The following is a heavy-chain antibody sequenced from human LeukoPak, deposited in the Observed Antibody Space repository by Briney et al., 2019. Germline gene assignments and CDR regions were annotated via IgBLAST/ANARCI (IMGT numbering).Heavy chain of an antibody. CDR3: ARARDGYPIGYFDY. D-gene: IGHD5-24*01. J-gene: IGHJ4*02. V-gene: IGHV3-21*01. CDR2: ISSSSSYI. CDR1: GFTFSSYS. Sequence: MAGGSLRLSCAASGFTFSSYSMNWVRQAPGKGLEWVSSISSSSSYIYYADSVKGRFTISRDNAKNSLYLQMNSLRAEDTAVYYCARARDGYPIGYFDYWGQGTLVTVSS.